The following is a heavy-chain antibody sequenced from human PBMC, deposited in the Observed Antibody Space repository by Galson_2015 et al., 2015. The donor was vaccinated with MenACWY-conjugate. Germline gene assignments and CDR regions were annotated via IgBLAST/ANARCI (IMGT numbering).Heavy chain of an antibody. V-gene: IGHV3-48*02. D-gene: IGHD5-12*01. Sequence: LRLSCAASGFTFSIYSMSWVRQAPGKGLEWVSYITNSGNSTYYGDSVKGRFTIPRDNAKNSLYLQMNSLRDEDTAVYYCASYRDSGYDSPFDYWGQGTLVTVSS. CDR1: GFTFSIYS. CDR3: ASYRDSGYDSPFDY. J-gene: IGHJ4*02. CDR2: ITNSGNST.